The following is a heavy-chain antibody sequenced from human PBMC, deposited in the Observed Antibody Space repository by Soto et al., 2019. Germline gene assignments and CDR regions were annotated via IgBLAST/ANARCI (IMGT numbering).Heavy chain of an antibody. V-gene: IGHV3-23*01. J-gene: IGHJ2*01. CDR3: VRKIVGTTTSGAYWYFDV. CDR2: VSGGGDAT. D-gene: IGHD1-26*01. Sequence: EVQLLESGGGLVQPGGSLRLSCAASGFTFSSFAMNWVRQAPGKGLEWVSGVSGGGDATFYADSVKGRFTISRVQSKNTLDLQMNSLRAEDTAVYYCVRKIVGTTTSGAYWYFDVWGRGTLVTVSS. CDR1: GFTFSSFA.